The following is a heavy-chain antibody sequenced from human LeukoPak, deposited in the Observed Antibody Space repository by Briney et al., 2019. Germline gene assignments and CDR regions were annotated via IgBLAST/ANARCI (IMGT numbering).Heavy chain of an antibody. CDR1: GFTFSTYW. CDR3: AADKPGIAVAEFPLVLGAFDI. CDR2: INSDGSST. D-gene: IGHD6-19*01. V-gene: IGHV3-74*01. Sequence: GGSLRLSCAASGFTFSTYWMHWVRQAPGKGLVWVSRINSDGSSTNYADSVKGRFTISRDNAKNTLYLQMNRLGAEDTAVYYCAADKPGIAVAEFPLVLGAFDIWGQGTMVTVSS. J-gene: IGHJ3*02.